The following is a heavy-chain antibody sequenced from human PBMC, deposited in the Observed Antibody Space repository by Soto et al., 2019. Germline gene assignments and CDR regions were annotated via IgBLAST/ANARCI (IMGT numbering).Heavy chain of an antibody. CDR2: VYYLGST. V-gene: IGHV4-59*01. J-gene: IGHJ4*02. D-gene: IGHD3-10*01. CDR1: GGSMNEYF. CDR3: ARDGYDGSGSPYPAY. Sequence: SETLSLTCSVSGGSMNEYFWSWIRQSPERGLEWIGYVYYLGSTDYNPSLKSRVTISVDTSKRQISLRLSSVTAADAAIYYCARDGYDGSGSPYPAYWGPGTQVTVS.